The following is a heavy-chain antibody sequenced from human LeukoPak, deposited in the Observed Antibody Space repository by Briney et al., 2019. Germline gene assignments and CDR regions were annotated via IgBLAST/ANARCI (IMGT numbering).Heavy chain of an antibody. Sequence: GALRLSCAASGFTFSSYAMHWVRQAPGKGLEWVAVISYDGSNKYYADSVKGGFTISRDNSKNTLYLQMNSLRAEDTAVYYCAREGRYYYDSSGYFLNYFDYWGQGTLVTVSS. CDR2: ISYDGSNK. CDR3: AREGRYYYDSSGYFLNYFDY. V-gene: IGHV3-30-3*01. D-gene: IGHD3-22*01. CDR1: GFTFSSYA. J-gene: IGHJ4*02.